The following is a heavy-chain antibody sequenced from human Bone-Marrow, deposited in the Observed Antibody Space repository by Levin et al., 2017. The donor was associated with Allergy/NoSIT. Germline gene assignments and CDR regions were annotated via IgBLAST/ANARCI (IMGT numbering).Heavy chain of an antibody. D-gene: IGHD2-15*01. CDR1: GFRFSAEW. CDR2: ISQDGGEE. J-gene: IGHJ4*02. V-gene: IGHV3-7*01. CDR3: ARDINYGIFPD. Sequence: TGGSLRLSCAASGFRFSAEWMSWVRQAPGKGLEWVANISQDGGEEEYLDSVKGRFTVSRDNAKNSVYLQMNSLRVGDTALYFCARDINYGIFPDWGQGTLVTVSS.